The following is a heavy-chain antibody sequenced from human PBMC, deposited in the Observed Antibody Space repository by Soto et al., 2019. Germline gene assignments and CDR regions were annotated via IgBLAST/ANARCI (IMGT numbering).Heavy chain of an antibody. CDR1: GYTFTGYY. Sequence: ASVKVSCKASGYTFTGYYMHWVRQAPGQGLEWMGWINPNSGGTNYAQEFQGWVTMTRDTSISTAYMELSRLRSDDTAVYYCARSRIAAPPNMCDPWGKGTLVTVSS. D-gene: IGHD6-13*01. V-gene: IGHV1-2*04. CDR2: INPNSGGT. J-gene: IGHJ5*02. CDR3: ARSRIAAPPNMCDP.